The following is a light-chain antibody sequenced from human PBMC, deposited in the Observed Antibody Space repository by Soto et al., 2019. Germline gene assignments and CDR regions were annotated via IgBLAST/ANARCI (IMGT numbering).Light chain of an antibody. CDR2: EAS. Sequence: DTQLTQSPSLLSASIGDRVTITCRASHDISTFLALYQQKPGKAPKLLIYEASTLQSGVPSRFSGSGSGTDFTLTISSLQPEDVAAYYCQKYNSAPLTFGGGTKVDIK. J-gene: IGKJ4*01. CDR1: HDISTF. CDR3: QKYNSAPLT. V-gene: IGKV1-9*01.